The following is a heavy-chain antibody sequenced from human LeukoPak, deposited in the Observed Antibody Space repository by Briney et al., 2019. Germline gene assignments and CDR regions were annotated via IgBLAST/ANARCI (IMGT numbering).Heavy chain of an antibody. V-gene: IGHV3-30*18. J-gene: IGHJ4*02. D-gene: IGHD3-22*01. CDR3: AKDPSSSGYYYVN. CDR2: VSYDGTNK. Sequence: GGSLRLSCAASGFTFSTYGMHWVRQAPGKGLEWVAVVSYDGTNKFYGDSVKGRFTISRDNSKNTLYLQMNSLRAEDTAVYYCAKDPSSSGYYYVNWGQGTLVTVSA. CDR1: GFTFSTYG.